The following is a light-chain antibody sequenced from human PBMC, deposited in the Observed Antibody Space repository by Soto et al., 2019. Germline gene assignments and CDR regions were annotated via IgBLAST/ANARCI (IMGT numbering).Light chain of an antibody. CDR3: SSYTTSNTRQIV. Sequence: QSALTQPASVSGSPGQSITISCTGTSSDVGGYNYVSWYQHHPGKAPKLMIFDVSNRPSGVSNRFSGSKSGNTASLTIYGLQPEDEADYYCSSYTTSNTRQIVYVTGTKLT. CDR2: DVS. J-gene: IGLJ1*01. V-gene: IGLV2-14*03. CDR1: SSDVGGYNY.